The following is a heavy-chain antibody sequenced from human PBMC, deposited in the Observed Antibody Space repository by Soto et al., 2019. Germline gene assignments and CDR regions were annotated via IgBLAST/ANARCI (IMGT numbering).Heavy chain of an antibody. CDR1: GFTVSSNY. D-gene: IGHD3-22*01. CDR3: ATMGYSSGYSGWFDP. V-gene: IGHV3-66*01. Sequence: EVQLVESGGGLVQPGGSLRLSCAASGFTVSSNYMSWVRQAPGKGLEWVSVIYSGGSTYYADSVKGRFTISRDNSKNTVYLQMNSLRSEDTAVYYWATMGYSSGYSGWFDPWGQGTLVTVSS. CDR2: IYSGGST. J-gene: IGHJ5*02.